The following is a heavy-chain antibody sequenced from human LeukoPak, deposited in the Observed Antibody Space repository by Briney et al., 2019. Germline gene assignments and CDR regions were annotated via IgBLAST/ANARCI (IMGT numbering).Heavy chain of an antibody. J-gene: IGHJ3*02. Sequence: PSETLSLTCAVYGGSFSSSSYYWGWIRQPPGKGLEWIGSIYYSGSTYYNPSLKSRVTISVDTSKNQFSLKLSSVTAADTAVYYCARGDSSGYNDDAFDIWGQGTMVTVSS. CDR3: ARGDSSGYNDDAFDI. V-gene: IGHV4-39*01. CDR2: IYYSGST. D-gene: IGHD3-22*01. CDR1: GGSFSSSSYY.